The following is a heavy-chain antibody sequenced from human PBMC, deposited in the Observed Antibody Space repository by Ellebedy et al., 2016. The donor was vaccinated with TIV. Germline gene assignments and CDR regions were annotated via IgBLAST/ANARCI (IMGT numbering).Heavy chain of an antibody. CDR2: IFHTGGT. J-gene: IGHJ5*02. V-gene: IGHV4-30-2*01. CDR1: GGSINTGGYS. D-gene: IGHD2-2*01. CDR3: ARAPKGGYCDSSACRDQNWFDP. Sequence: SETLSLXXAVSGGSINTGGYSWSWIRQPPGKGLEWIGYIFHTGGTYYSPSLKSRVTISVDRSKNQFSLKLTSVTAADTAVYYCARAPKGGYCDSSACRDQNWFDPWGQGTLVTVSS.